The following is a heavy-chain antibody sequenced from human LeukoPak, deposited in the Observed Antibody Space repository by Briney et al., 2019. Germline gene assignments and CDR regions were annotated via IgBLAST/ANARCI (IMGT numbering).Heavy chain of an antibody. CDR1: GGSFSGYY. D-gene: IGHD5-24*01. CDR3: ARGVATIIGIDAFDI. Sequence: SVTLSLTCAVYGGSFSGYYWSWIRQPPGKGLEWIGEINHSGSTNYNPSLKSRVTISVDTSKNQFSLKLSSVTAADTAVYYCARGVATIIGIDAFDIWGQGTMVTVSS. V-gene: IGHV4-34*01. CDR2: INHSGST. J-gene: IGHJ3*02.